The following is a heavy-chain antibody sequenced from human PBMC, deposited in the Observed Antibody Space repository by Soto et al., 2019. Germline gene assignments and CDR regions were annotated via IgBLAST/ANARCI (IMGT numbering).Heavy chain of an antibody. D-gene: IGHD2-2*01. Sequence: QLVESGGGLVQPGGSLRLSCAASGFTFSNFGMHWVRQAPGKGPVWVSRINGDGSSTSHADSVKGRFTISRDNAENTLFLQMSGLRAEDTAVYYCARAQLLPDDAFDAWGRGTVVTVSS. CDR3: ARAQLLPDDAFDA. CDR1: GFTFSNFG. CDR2: INGDGSST. V-gene: IGHV3-74*01. J-gene: IGHJ3*01.